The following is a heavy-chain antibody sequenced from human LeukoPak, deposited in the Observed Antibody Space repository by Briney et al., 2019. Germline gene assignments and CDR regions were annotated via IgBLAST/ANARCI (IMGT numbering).Heavy chain of an antibody. CDR1: GFTFSSYW. CDR3: VKTMVTFGGLIRTDAFDI. V-gene: IGHV3-74*01. CDR2: INSDGSST. Sequence: PGGSLRLSCAASGFTFSSYWMHWVRQVPGKGLVWVSCINSDGSSTIYADSVKGRFTISRDDTKNTLYLQMSSLRPEDTAVYYCVKTMVTFGGLIRTDAFDIWGQGTMVTVSS. J-gene: IGHJ3*02. D-gene: IGHD3-16*01.